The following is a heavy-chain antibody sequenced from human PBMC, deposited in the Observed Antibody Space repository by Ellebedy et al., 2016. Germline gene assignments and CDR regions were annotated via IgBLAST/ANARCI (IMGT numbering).Heavy chain of an antibody. CDR3: GRLRDFALDV. CDR1: GYNFATSW. V-gene: IGHV5-51*01. J-gene: IGHJ6*02. Sequence: GGSLRLSCQASGYNFATSWIGWVRQMPGKGLEWMGTIYPADSETRYSPSFRGQVTMSADKSISTAYLQWSSLKASDTATYYCGRLRDFALDVWGQGTTVTVSS. CDR2: IYPADSET. D-gene: IGHD3/OR15-3a*01.